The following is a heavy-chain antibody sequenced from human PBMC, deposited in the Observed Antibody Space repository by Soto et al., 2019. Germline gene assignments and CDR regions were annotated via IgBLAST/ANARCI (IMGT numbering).Heavy chain of an antibody. CDR1: GGSISSGGYY. V-gene: IGHV4-31*03. J-gene: IGHJ5*02. Sequence: QVQLQESGPGLVKASQTLSLTCTVSGGSISSGGYYWSWIRQHPGKGLEWIGYIYNSGSTYYNPSPXSRXTIAADTSKHQFSLKLSSVTAADTAVYYCARDPAPWGQGTLVTVSS. CDR3: ARDPAP. CDR2: IYNSGST.